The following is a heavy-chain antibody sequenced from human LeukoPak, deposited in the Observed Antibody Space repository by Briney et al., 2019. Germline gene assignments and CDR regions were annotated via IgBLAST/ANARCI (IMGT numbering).Heavy chain of an antibody. CDR1: GGSISSYY. CDR3: ARHRGELTMVRRTYHYYYMDV. D-gene: IGHD3-10*01. Sequence: SETLSLTCTVSGGSISSYYWSWIRQPAGKGLEWIGRIYTSGSTNYNPSLKSRVTISVDTSKNQFSLKLSSVTAADTAVYYCARHRGELTMVRRTYHYYYMDVWGKGTTVTISS. V-gene: IGHV4-4*07. J-gene: IGHJ6*03. CDR2: IYTSGST.